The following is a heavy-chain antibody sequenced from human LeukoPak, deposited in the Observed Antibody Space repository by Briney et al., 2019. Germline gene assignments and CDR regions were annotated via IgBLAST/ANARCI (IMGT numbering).Heavy chain of an antibody. CDR1: GFTFSNYG. Sequence: PGGSLRLSCAASGFTFSNYGMRWVRQAPGKGLEWVALIWYDGRTKFHADSVKGRFTISRDNSKNTLFLQMDSLRDEDTAVYYCSREWGRIAVAGGPGYWGQGTRVTVSS. D-gene: IGHD6-19*01. CDR2: IWYDGRTK. J-gene: IGHJ4*02. CDR3: SREWGRIAVAGGPGY. V-gene: IGHV3-33*01.